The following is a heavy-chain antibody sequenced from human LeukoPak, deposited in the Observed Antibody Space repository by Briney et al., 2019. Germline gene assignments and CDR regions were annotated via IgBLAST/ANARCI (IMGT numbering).Heavy chain of an antibody. D-gene: IGHD7-27*01. CDR1: GYTFTSYG. J-gene: IGHJ4*02. V-gene: IGHV1-18*01. CDR2: ISSNSDNT. Sequence: GASVKVSCKATGYTFTSYGISWVRQAPGQGLEWMGWISSNSDNTNYAQKLQGRVTMTTDTSTSTAYMELRSLRSDDTALFFCARDWGSIKVIADYWGQGTLVTVPS. CDR3: ARDWGSIKVIADY.